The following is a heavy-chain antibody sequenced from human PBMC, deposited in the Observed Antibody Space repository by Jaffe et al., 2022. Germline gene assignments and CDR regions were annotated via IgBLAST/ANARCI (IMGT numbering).Heavy chain of an antibody. D-gene: IGHD3-9*01. V-gene: IGHV4-61*02. CDR3: ARGRTILPYYYYYMDV. J-gene: IGHJ6*03. Sequence: QVQLQESGPGLVKPSQTLSLTCTVSGGSISSGSYYWSWIRQPAGKGLEWIGRIYTSGSTNYNPSLKSRVTISVDTSKNQFSLKLSSVTAADTAVYYCARGRTILPYYYYYMDVWGKGTTVTVSS. CDR2: IYTSGST. CDR1: GGSISSGSYY.